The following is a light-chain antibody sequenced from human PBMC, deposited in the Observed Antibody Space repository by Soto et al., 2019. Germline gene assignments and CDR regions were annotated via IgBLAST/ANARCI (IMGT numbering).Light chain of an antibody. Sequence: QSVLTQPPSASGSPGQSVTVSCTGSSSDIGDYNFVSWYQQHPGKAPKLIIYEVKKRPSGVPDRFSASKSGNTAPLTVSGLQAEDEADYYCSSYADNNNFVFGSGTKVTVL. CDR2: EVK. V-gene: IGLV2-8*01. CDR1: SSDIGDYNF. J-gene: IGLJ1*01. CDR3: SSYADNNNFV.